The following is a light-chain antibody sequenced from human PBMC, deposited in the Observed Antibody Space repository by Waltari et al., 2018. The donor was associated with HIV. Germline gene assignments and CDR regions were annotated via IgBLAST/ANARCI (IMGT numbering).Light chain of an antibody. CDR1: SRDVGIFKY. J-gene: IGLJ2*01. CDR2: DFI. CDR3: SSHTTTTTLWV. V-gene: IGLV2-14*03. Sequence: QSALTQPASVSGSPGQSITISCTGASRDVGIFKYVTWYQQHPGKAPKVIIYDFINRPSGVSNRFSGSKSDNTASLTISGLQAEDEADYYCSSHTTTTTLWVFGGGTKLTVL.